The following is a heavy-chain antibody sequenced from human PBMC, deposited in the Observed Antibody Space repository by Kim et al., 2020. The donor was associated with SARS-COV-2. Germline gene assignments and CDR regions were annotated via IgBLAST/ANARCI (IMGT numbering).Heavy chain of an antibody. CDR2: IYYSGST. Sequence: SETLSLTCTVSGGSISSYYWSWIRQPPGKGLEWIGDIYYSGSTNYNPSLKSRVTISVDTSKNQSSLKLSSVTAADTAVYYCARDRLTGGAFDIWGQGTMVTVSS. CDR3: ARDRLTGGAFDI. V-gene: IGHV4-59*01. D-gene: IGHD7-27*01. CDR1: GGSISSYY. J-gene: IGHJ3*02.